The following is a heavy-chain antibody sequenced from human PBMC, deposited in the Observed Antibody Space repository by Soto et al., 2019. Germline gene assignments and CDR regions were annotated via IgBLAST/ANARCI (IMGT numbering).Heavy chain of an antibody. CDR2: ISGSGGST. CDR1: GFTFSSYA. CDR3: AKDQSGCSGGSCYIYYGMDV. D-gene: IGHD2-15*01. V-gene: IGHV3-23*01. J-gene: IGHJ6*02. Sequence: QTGGSLRLSCAASGFTFSSYAMSWVRQAPGKGLEWVSAISGSGGSTYYADSVKGRFTISRDNSKNTLYLQMNSLRAEDTAVYYCAKDQSGCSGGSCYIYYGMDVWGQGTTVTVSS.